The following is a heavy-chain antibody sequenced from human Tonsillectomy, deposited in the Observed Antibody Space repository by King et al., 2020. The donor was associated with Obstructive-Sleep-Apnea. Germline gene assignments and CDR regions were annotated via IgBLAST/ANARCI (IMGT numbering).Heavy chain of an antibody. CDR2: ISWNGGSI. V-gene: IGHV3-9*01. D-gene: IGHD3-10*01. J-gene: IGHJ4*02. Sequence: VQLVESGGGLVQPGRSLRLSCAASGFTFDDYAMHWVRQAPGKGLEWVSSISWNGGSIGYADSVKGRFTISRDNAKNSLFLQMNSLRAEDTALYYCATQAHGSGSFYPSGIGYWGQGTLVTVSS. CDR3: ATQAHGSGSFYPSGIGY. CDR1: GFTFDDYA.